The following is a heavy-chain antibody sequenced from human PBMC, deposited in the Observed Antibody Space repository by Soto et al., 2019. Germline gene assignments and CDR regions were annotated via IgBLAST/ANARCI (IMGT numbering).Heavy chain of an antibody. V-gene: IGHV3-72*01. CDR3: ARSIPGTTSFDS. Sequence: GGSLRLSCAGSGFTFSDYYIDWVRQAPGKGLEWVGRSRDKGNSYSTDYAASAKGRFTVSRDTSKNSLYLQMNSLKAGDTALYYCARSIPGTTSFDSWGQGTPVTVSS. CDR2: SRDKGNSYST. D-gene: IGHD1-7*01. J-gene: IGHJ4*02. CDR1: GFTFSDYY.